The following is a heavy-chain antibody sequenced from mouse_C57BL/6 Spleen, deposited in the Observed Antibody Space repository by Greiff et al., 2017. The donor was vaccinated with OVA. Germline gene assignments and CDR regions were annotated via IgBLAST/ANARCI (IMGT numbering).Heavy chain of an antibody. CDR3: ARRDYERFAY. CDR1: GYTFTSYW. D-gene: IGHD2-4*01. J-gene: IGHJ3*01. V-gene: IGHV1-61*01. CDR2: IYPSDSET. Sequence: VQLQQPGAELVRPGSSVKLSCKASGYTFTSYWMAWVKQRPGQGLEWIGNIYPSDSETHYNQKFKDKATLTVDKSSSTAYMQLSSLTSEDSAVYYCARRDYERFAYWGQGTLVTVSA.